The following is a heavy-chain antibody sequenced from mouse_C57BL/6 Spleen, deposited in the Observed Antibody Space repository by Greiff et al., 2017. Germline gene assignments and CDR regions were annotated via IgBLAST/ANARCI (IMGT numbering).Heavy chain of an antibody. D-gene: IGHD2-5*01. CDR2: IHPNSGST. J-gene: IGHJ4*01. CDR3: ANTIVTHYYAMDY. V-gene: IGHV1-64*01. Sequence: VQLKQPGAELVKPGASVKLSCKASGYTFTSYWMHWVKQRPGQGLEWIGMIHPNSGSTNYNEKFKSKATLTVDKSSSTAYMQLSSLTSEDSAVYYCANTIVTHYYAMDYWGQGTSVTVSS. CDR1: GYTFTSYW.